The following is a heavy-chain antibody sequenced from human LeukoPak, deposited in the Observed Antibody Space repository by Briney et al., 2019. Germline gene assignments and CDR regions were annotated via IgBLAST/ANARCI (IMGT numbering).Heavy chain of an antibody. CDR1: GGTFSSYA. J-gene: IGHJ4*02. D-gene: IGHD1-1*01. V-gene: IGHV1-69*01. Sequence: SVKVSCKASGGTFSSYAISRVRQAPGQGLEWMGGIIPIFGTANYAQKFQGRVTITADESTSTAYMELSSLRSEDTAVYYCARGPQGGTTWFLTDYYYFDYWGQGTLVTVSS. CDR3: ARGPQGGTTWFLTDYYYFDY. CDR2: IIPIFGTA.